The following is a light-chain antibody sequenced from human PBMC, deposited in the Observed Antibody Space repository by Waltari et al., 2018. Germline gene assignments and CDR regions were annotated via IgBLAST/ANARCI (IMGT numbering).Light chain of an antibody. Sequence: DIVVTQSPLSLPVTPGEPASISCRSSQSLLDRNGYNLLDWYLQKPGQSPQLLIYFGSHRASGVPDRISGSGSGRDFTLKISRVEAEDVGVYYCMQALQTPWTFGQGTKVEIK. CDR3: MQALQTPWT. CDR1: QSLLDRNGYNL. J-gene: IGKJ1*01. V-gene: IGKV2-28*01. CDR2: FGS.